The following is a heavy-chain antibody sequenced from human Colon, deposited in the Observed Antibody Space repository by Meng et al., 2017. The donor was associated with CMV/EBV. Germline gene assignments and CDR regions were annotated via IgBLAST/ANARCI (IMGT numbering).Heavy chain of an antibody. CDR1: GDSMTLYY. Sequence: SETLSLTCTVSGDSMTLYYWTWIRQSPGKGLEFIGNIYDCGRPSYESSLKSRVTIAQDTSKTQFSLKLKSVTAADTAIYYCARDSRGFLDYWGQGILVTVSS. D-gene: IGHD5-12*01. CDR2: IYDCGRP. CDR3: ARDSRGFLDY. J-gene: IGHJ4*02. V-gene: IGHV4-59*01.